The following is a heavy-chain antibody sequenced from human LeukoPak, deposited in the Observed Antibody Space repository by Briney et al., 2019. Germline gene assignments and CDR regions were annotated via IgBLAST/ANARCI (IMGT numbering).Heavy chain of an antibody. CDR2: IDSGGSGGST. D-gene: IGHD5-18*01. Sequence: QPGGSLRLSCAASGLSVSAYYMSWVRQAPGKGLEWVSVIDSGGSGGSTYYADSVKGRFTISRDNSKNTLYLQMNSLRVEDTAVYYCATRYSYGSYYFDYWGQGTLVTVSS. J-gene: IGHJ4*02. CDR1: GLSVSAYY. CDR3: ATRYSYGSYYFDY. V-gene: IGHV3-23*01.